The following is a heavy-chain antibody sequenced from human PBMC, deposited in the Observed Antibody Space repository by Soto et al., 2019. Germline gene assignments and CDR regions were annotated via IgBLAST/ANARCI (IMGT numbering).Heavy chain of an antibody. Sequence: GESLKISCKGSGYSFTSYWISWVRQMPGKGLEWMGRIDPSDSYTNYSPSFQGHVTISADKSISTAYLQWRSLKASDTAMYYCARQHTAMDPPNLWGQGTMVTVSS. J-gene: IGHJ3*01. CDR1: GYSFTSYW. CDR3: ARQHTAMDPPNL. V-gene: IGHV5-10-1*01. D-gene: IGHD5-18*01. CDR2: IDPSDSYT.